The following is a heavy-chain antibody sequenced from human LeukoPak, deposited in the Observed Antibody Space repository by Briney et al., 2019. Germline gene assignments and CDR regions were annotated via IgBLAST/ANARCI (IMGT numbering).Heavy chain of an antibody. J-gene: IGHJ6*02. CDR1: GFTFSSCA. CDR2: ISWNSGSI. CDR3: AKDIEKAWYYGMDV. V-gene: IGHV3-9*01. Sequence: PGGSLRLSCAASGFTFSSCAMSWVRQAPGKGLEWVSGISWNSGSIDYADSVKGRFTISRDNAKNSLYLQMNSLRAEDTALYYCAKDIEKAWYYGMDVWGQGTTVTVSS.